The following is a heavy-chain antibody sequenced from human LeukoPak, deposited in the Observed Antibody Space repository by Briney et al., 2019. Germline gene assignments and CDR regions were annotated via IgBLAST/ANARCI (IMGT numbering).Heavy chain of an antibody. CDR2: ISGSGGST. CDR3: AKGAASRGYTYVAN. CDR1: AFTFRSYA. J-gene: IGHJ4*02. D-gene: IGHD5-18*01. Sequence: QRGGSLRLSCAASAFTFRSYAMIWVRQAPGKGLEWVSGISGSGGSTYYSDSAKGRFTISRDNSNNTLYLQMNSLRAEDTAVYYCAKGAASRGYTYVANWGQGTLVTVSS. V-gene: IGHV3-23*01.